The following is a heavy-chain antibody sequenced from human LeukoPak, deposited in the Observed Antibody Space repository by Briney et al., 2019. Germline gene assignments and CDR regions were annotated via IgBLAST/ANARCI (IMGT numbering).Heavy chain of an antibody. Sequence: PGGSLRLSCAASGFTFSSYAMSWVRQVPGKGLEWVSVISGSGDNTYYADSVKGRFTISRDNSKNMLYLQMNSLRVEDTAVYYCAKWKYSTSVIDDYWGQGTLVTVSS. V-gene: IGHV3-23*01. CDR2: ISGSGDNT. J-gene: IGHJ4*02. CDR1: GFTFSSYA. CDR3: AKWKYSTSVIDDY. D-gene: IGHD6-6*01.